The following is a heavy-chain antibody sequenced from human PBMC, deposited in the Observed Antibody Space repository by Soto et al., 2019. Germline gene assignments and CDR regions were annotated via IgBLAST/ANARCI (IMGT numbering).Heavy chain of an antibody. J-gene: IGHJ4*02. CDR2: IYYSGST. D-gene: IGHD5-18*01. CDR3: ASYSYGYTFYDY. CDR1: GGSISSGDYY. V-gene: IGHV4-30-4*01. Sequence: SETLSLTCTVSGGSISSGDYYWSWIRQPPGKGLEWIGYIYYSGSTYYNPSLKSRVTISVDTSKNQFSLKLSSVTAADTGVYYCASYSYGYTFYDYWGQGNLVTVS.